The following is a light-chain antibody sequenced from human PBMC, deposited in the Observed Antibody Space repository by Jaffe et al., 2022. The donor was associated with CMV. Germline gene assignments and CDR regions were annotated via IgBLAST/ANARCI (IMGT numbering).Light chain of an antibody. J-gene: IGLJ2*01. CDR2: DVS. CDR3: SSYAGSNNLI. V-gene: IGLV2-8*01. CDR1: SSDIGGFNY. Sequence: QSALTQPPSASGSLGQSVTISCTGTSSDIGGFNYVSWYQQHPDKAPKLMISDVSQRPSGVPDRFSGSKSGNMAFLTVSGLQAEDEGDYYCSSYAGSNNLIFGGGTKLTVL.